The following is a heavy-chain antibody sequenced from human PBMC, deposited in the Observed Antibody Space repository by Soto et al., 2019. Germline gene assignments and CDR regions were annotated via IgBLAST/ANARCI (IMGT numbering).Heavy chain of an antibody. V-gene: IGHV3-23*01. Sequence: EVQLLESGGGLVQPGGSLRVSCAASGFTFSSYVMSWVRQAPGKGLEWVSAITGSGGDTYHADSVKGRFTISRDNTKNTLYPQMNSLRAEDTAVYYCAKGSANSRPYYFDYWGQGTLVTVSS. D-gene: IGHD6-13*01. CDR3: AKGSANSRPYYFDY. CDR2: ITGSGGDT. CDR1: GFTFSSYV. J-gene: IGHJ4*02.